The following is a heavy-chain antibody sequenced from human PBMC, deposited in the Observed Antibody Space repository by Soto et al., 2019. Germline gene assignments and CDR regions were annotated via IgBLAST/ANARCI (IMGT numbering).Heavy chain of an antibody. V-gene: IGHV3-23*01. CDR3: AKTNWEDVRNC. D-gene: IGHD1-1*01. CDR2: IKESGGGT. CDR1: GFTLSSYA. Sequence: GGSLRLSCAASGFTLSSYAMSWVRQAPGKGLEWVSAIKESGGGTFYADSVKGXXXXXXXXXXXXXXXXXXXXXXEDXXXXYCAKTNWEDVRNCWGQGTVVTVSS. J-gene: IGHJ4*02.